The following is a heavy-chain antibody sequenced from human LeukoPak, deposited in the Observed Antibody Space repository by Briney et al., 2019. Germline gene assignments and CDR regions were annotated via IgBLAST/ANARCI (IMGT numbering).Heavy chain of an antibody. Sequence: PSETLSLTCTVSGGSIRTTSSYWGWIRQPPGKGLEWIGSIFYSGYTYSNSSLESRVTMSVDTSKNQFSLKLSSVTAADTAIHSCARHFAGHTRNFAYWGQGTLVTVSS. CDR1: GGSIRTTSSY. CDR2: IFYSGYT. J-gene: IGHJ4*02. V-gene: IGHV4-39*01. CDR3: ARHFAGHTRNFAY.